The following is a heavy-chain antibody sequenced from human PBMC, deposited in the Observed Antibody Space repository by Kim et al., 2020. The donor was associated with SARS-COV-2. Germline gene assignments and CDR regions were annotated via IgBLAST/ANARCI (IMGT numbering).Heavy chain of an antibody. CDR1: GFTFSSYD. CDR3: ARARIRGYSGYELFDY. V-gene: IGHV3-13*04. Sequence: GGSLRLSCAASGFTFSSYDMHWVRQATGKGLEWVSAIGTAGDTYYPGSVKGRFTISRENAQNPSYLHMNSLRAGDPAVYYCARARIRGYSGYELFDYWG. CDR2: IGTAGDT. D-gene: IGHD5-12*01. J-gene: IGHJ4*01.